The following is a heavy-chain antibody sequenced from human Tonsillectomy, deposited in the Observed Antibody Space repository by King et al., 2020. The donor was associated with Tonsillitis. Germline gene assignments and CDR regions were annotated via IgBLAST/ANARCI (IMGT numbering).Heavy chain of an antibody. J-gene: IGHJ6*03. CDR1: GYTFTVYY. CDR3: ARAVGYCSSTSCYHPNYYYYYMDV. V-gene: IGHV1-2*02. Sequence: VQLVESGAEVKKPGASVKVSCKASGYTFTVYYMHWVRQAPGQVLEWMGWSNPNSGGTTYAQNFQCRVTMTRDTSISTAYMELSRLRSDDTAVYYCARAVGYCSSTSCYHPNYYYYYMDVWGKGTTVTVSS. CDR2: SNPNSGGT. D-gene: IGHD2-2*01.